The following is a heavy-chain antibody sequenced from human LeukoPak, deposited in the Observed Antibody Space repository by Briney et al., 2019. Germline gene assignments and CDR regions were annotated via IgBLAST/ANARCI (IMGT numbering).Heavy chain of an antibody. CDR3: ARYKWLASPSDY. CDR1: GGTFSNYG. V-gene: IGHV1-69*05. CDR2: IIPIFGTT. Sequence: SVKVSCKASGGTFSNYGITWVRQAPGQGLEWMGGIIPIFGTTNYAQKFQGRVTITTDESTSTAYMELSSLRSEDTAVYYCARYKWLASPSDYWGQGTLVTVSS. J-gene: IGHJ4*02. D-gene: IGHD6-19*01.